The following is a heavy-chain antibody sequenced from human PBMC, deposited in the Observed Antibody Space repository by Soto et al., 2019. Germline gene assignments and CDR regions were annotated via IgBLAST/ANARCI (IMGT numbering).Heavy chain of an antibody. CDR3: AKDWARLSTIVRYYFDY. CDR2: ISGSGGST. CDR1: GFTFSSYA. V-gene: IGHV3-23*01. J-gene: IGHJ4*02. D-gene: IGHD3-22*01. Sequence: PGGSLRLSCAASGFTFSSYAMSWVRQAPGKGLEWVSAISGSGGSTYYADSVKGRFTISRDNSKNTLYLQMNSLRAEDTAVYYCAKDWARLSTIVRYYFDYWGQGTLVTVSS.